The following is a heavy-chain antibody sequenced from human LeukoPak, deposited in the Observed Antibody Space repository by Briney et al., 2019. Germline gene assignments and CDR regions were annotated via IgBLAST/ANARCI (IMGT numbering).Heavy chain of an antibody. Sequence: SETLSLTCTVSGGSISSYYWSWIRQPPGKGLEWIGYIYYSGSTNYNPSLKSRVTISVDTSKNQFSLKLSSVTAADTAVYYCARGTTGTSYYYYYYYMDVWGKGTTVTVSS. J-gene: IGHJ6*03. CDR2: IYYSGST. CDR3: ARGTTGTSYYYYYYYMDV. V-gene: IGHV4-59*01. D-gene: IGHD1-1*01. CDR1: GGSISSYY.